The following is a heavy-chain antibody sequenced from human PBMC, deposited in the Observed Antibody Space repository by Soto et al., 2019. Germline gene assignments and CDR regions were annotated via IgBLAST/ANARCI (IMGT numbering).Heavy chain of an antibody. CDR3: ARGGGMGTYLEAFEI. CDR2: MGSTGSFI. V-gene: IGHV3-21*01. J-gene: IGHJ3*02. Sequence: EVQLEESGGGLVKPGGSVRLSCAASGFSFSSYSMNWVRQAPGKGLEWVSFMGSTGSFIYYADSVKGRFTISRDNAKKSLYLQMNSLRAEDTAGYYCARGGGMGTYLEAFEIWGQGTMVTVSS. D-gene: IGHD3-3*01. CDR1: GFSFSSYS.